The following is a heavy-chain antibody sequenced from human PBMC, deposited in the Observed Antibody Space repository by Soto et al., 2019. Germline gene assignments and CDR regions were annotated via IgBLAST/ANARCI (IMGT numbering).Heavy chain of an antibody. J-gene: IGHJ4*02. CDR2: IKFSRST. CDR1: GGSISSSVYY. CDR3: ARERDPPADAYNFGY. D-gene: IGHD1-1*01. V-gene: IGHV4-39*02. Sequence: SETLSLTCSVSGGSISSSVYYWGWIRQPPGKGLEWIGSIKFSRSTSYNPSLKSRVTIAIDTSKNQFSLKLSSVTAADTAVYYCARERDPPADAYNFGYWSLGTPVTVSS.